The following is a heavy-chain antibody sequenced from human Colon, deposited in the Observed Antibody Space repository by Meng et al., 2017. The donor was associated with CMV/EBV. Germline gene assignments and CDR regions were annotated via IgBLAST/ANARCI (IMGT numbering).Heavy chain of an antibody. J-gene: IGHJ4*02. CDR2: IYYSGST. CDR3: ARLGYTSGWYSD. D-gene: IGHD6-19*01. V-gene: IGHV4-39*07. CDR1: NATIRSTSYY. Sequence: GSLRLSCTVSNATIRSTSYYWGWIRQPPGKGLEWIGSIYYSGSTSYNPSLSGRVSISIDTSKNRFSLKLTSVTAADTAMYYCARLGYTSGWYSDWGQGTLVTVSS.